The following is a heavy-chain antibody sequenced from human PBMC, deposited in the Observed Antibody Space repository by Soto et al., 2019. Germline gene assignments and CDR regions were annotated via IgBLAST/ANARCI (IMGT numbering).Heavy chain of an antibody. CDR3: ARDKDRLQLGGNYYYILDV. Sequence: QVQLEQSGAEVKKPGSSVKVSCKTSGGTFSNSAISWVRQAPGQGLEWMGGIMPIFRTPDYAQKFQDRVTIAADESTSTVSMELRGLRSDDTAVYYCARDKDRLQLGGNYYYILDVWGQGTTVTVSS. V-gene: IGHV1-69*12. CDR2: IMPIFRTP. J-gene: IGHJ6*02. CDR1: GGTFSNSA. D-gene: IGHD1-1*01.